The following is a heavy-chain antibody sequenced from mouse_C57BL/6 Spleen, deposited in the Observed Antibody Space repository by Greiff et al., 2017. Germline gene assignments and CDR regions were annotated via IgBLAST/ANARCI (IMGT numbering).Heavy chain of an antibody. CDR2: IDPANGNT. J-gene: IGHJ2*01. CDR1: GFNIKNSY. D-gene: IGHD1-1*01. CDR3: ARGITTVVVPFDY. V-gene: IGHV14-3*01. Sequence: VQLQQSVAELVRPGASVKLSCTASGFNIKNSYMHWVKQRPEQGLEWIGRIDPANGNTKYAPKFQGKATITADTSSNTAYLQLSSLTSEDTAVYYCARGITTVVVPFDYWGQGTTLTVSS.